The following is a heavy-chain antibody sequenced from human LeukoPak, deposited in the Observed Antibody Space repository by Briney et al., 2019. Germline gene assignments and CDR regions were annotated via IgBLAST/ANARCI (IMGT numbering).Heavy chain of an antibody. D-gene: IGHD3-9*01. CDR2: ISAYNGNT. CDR1: GYTFTSYG. V-gene: IGHV1-18*01. CDR3: ARSPYYDILTGYTNYYYYYGMDV. J-gene: IGHJ6*02. Sequence: ASVKVSCKASGYTFTSYGISWVRQAPGQGLEWMGWISAYNGNTNYAQKFQGRVTITADESTSTAYMELSSLRSEDTAVYYCARSPYYDILTGYTNYYYYYGMDVWGQGTTVTVSS.